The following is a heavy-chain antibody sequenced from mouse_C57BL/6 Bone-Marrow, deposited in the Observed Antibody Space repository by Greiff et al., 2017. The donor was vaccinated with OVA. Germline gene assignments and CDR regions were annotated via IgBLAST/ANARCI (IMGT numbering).Heavy chain of an antibody. CDR1: GFSLSTFGMG. CDR3: ARMGYYGSSPYWYFDV. J-gene: IGHJ1*03. D-gene: IGHD1-1*01. CDR2: IWWDDDK. V-gene: IGHV8-8*01. Sequence: QVTLKESGPGILQPSQTLSLTCSFSGFSLSTFGMGVGWIRQPSGKGLEWLAHIWWDDDKYYNPALKSRLTISKDTSKNQVFLKIANVDTADTATYYGARMGYYGSSPYWYFDVWGTGTTVTVSS.